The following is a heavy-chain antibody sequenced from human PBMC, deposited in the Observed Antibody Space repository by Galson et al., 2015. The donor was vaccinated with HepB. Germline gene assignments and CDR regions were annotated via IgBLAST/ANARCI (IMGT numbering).Heavy chain of an antibody. J-gene: IGHJ4*02. V-gene: IGHV3-21*01. Sequence: SLRLSCAASGFTLSSYSMNWVRQAPGKGLEWVSCITTNSNYIYYAESVKGRFTISRDNAKNSLYLQLNSLRVEDTAVYYCATGYGDLDHWSQGDLVADSS. CDR3: ATGYGDLDH. CDR1: GFTLSSYS. D-gene: IGHD4-17*01. CDR2: ITTNSNYI.